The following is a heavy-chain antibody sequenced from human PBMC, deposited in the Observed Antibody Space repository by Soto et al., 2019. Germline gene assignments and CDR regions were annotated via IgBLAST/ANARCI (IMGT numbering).Heavy chain of an antibody. J-gene: IGHJ4*02. CDR1: GGSISSGGYY. Sequence: SETLSLTCTVSGGSISSGGYYWSWIRQHPGKGLEWIGYIYYSGSTYYNPSLKSRVTISVDTSKNQFSLKLSSVTAADTAVYYCASKGDVFDSSRYYPFVYWGQGTLVNVSS. V-gene: IGHV4-31*03. CDR2: IYYSGST. D-gene: IGHD3-22*01. CDR3: ASKGDVFDSSRYYPFVY.